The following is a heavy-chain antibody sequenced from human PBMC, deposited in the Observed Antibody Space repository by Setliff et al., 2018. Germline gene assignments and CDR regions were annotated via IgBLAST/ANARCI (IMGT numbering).Heavy chain of an antibody. D-gene: IGHD3-9*01. CDR2: ISPHTGKT. Sequence: ASVKVSCKASGYTFTDYIINWVRQAPGQGLEWVGWISPHTGKTYFAQKLQGRVTMTTDTSAETAYMELRSLRSDDTAIYYCARDILLVEGVSVTGCWFDPWGQGALVTVSS. CDR1: GYTFTDYI. CDR3: ARDILLVEGVSVTGCWFDP. V-gene: IGHV1-18*01. J-gene: IGHJ5*02.